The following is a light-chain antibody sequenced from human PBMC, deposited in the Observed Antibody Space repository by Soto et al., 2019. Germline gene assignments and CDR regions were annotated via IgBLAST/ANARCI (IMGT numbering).Light chain of an antibody. CDR2: AAS. V-gene: IGKV1-39*01. CDR3: QQSYSSSPIT. Sequence: GDRVPITCRASQTISTWMAWYQQKPGKAPKLLIYAASILQSGVPSRFSGSGSGTDFTLTISSLQVEDFATYYCQQSYSSSPITFGQGTRLEIK. J-gene: IGKJ5*01. CDR1: QTISTW.